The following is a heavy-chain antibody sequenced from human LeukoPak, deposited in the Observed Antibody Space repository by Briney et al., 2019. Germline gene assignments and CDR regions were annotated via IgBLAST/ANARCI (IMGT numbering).Heavy chain of an antibody. CDR1: GFTFSSYS. CDR2: ISSSSTI. J-gene: IGHJ4*02. V-gene: IGHV3-48*01. D-gene: IGHD5-18*01. Sequence: GGSLRLSCAASGFTFSSYSMNWVRQAPGKGLEWLSYISSSSTIYYADSVKGRFTISRDNAKNSLYLQMNSLRAEGTALYYCARGDTAMEYWGQGTLVTVSS. CDR3: ARGDTAMEY.